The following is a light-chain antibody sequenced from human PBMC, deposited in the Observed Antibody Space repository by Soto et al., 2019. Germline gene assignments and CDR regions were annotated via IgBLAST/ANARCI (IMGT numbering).Light chain of an antibody. CDR1: QSVSSN. V-gene: IGKV3D-15*01. CDR2: GAS. Sequence: EIVMTQSPATLSVSPGERATLSCRASQSVSSNLAWYQQKPGQAPRLLIYGASTRATGIPDRFSGSGSGTDFTLTISSLEPEDFAVYYCQQYVASPYTFGQGTKVDIK. J-gene: IGKJ2*01. CDR3: QQYVASPYT.